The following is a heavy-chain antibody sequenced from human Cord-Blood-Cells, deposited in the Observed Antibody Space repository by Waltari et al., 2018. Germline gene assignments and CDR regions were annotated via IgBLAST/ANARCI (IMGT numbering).Heavy chain of an antibody. CDR2: IYDSGST. CDR3: ARTIDWLLFYCFDY. D-gene: IGHD3-9*01. CDR1: GGSISSGGYY. J-gene: IGHJ4*02. Sequence: QVQLQESGPGLVKPSQTLSLTCTVSGGSISSGGYYWSWIRQHPGKGLEWLGYIYDSGSTYNTPSVKSRVTRSVDTSKNQFSLELSSVAAADTAVYYCARTIDWLLFYCFDYWGQGTLVTVSS. V-gene: IGHV4-31*03.